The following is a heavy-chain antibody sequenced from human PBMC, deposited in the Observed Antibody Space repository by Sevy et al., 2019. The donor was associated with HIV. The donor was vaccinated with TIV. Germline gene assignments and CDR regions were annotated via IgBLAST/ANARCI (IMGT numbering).Heavy chain of an antibody. CDR1: GYTFTGYY. CDR2: VDPNSGGT. V-gene: IGHV1-2*02. CDR3: ARSVYGSGTYLNDY. D-gene: IGHD3-10*01. Sequence: ASVKVSCKASGYTFTGYYVHWVRQAPGQGLEWMGWVDPNSGGTNYGQKFKGRVTMTTDTSISTAYMERSGLRSDDTAVYYCARSVYGSGTYLNDYWGQGTLVTVSS. J-gene: IGHJ4*02.